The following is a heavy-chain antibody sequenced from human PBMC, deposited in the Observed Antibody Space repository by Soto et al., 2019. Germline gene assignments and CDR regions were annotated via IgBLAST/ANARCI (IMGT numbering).Heavy chain of an antibody. V-gene: IGHV4-30-2*01. CDR3: AGGYYDSSGYYPGNSYYYYGMDV. J-gene: IGHJ6*02. Sequence: SETLSLTCAVSGGSISSGGYSWSWIRQPPGKGLEWIGYIYHSGSTYYNPSLTSRVTISVDRSKNQFSLKLSSVTAADTAVYYCAGGYYDSSGYYPGNSYYYYGMDVWGQGTTVTVSS. D-gene: IGHD3-22*01. CDR1: GGSISSGGYS. CDR2: IYHSGST.